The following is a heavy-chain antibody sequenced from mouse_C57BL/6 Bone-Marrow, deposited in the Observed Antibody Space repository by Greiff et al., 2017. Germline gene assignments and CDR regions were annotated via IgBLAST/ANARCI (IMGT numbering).Heavy chain of an antibody. D-gene: IGHD5-1*01. CDR2: ISSGGSYT. CDR1: GFTFSSYG. J-gene: IGHJ2*01. CDR3: ARPYLFDY. Sequence: EVKLVESGGDLVKPGGSLKLSCAASGFTFSSYGMSWVRQTPDKRLEWVATISSGGSYTYYPDSVKGRFTISRDNATNTRYLQMGSLKSDDTAMYYCARPYLFDYWGQGTTLTVSS. V-gene: IGHV5-6*01.